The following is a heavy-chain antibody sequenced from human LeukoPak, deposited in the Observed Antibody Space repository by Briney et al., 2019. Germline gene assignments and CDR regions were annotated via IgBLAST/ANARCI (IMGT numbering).Heavy chain of an antibody. Sequence: GGSLRLSCAASGFTFSSYAMHWVRQAPGKGLEYVSAISSNGGSTYYANSVKGRFTISRDDSKNTLYLQMHSLRAEDTAVYYCARDQASDYYDTSGYYYGFFDYWGQGILVTVSS. CDR2: ISSNGGST. J-gene: IGHJ4*02. V-gene: IGHV3-64*01. CDR1: GFTFSSYA. CDR3: ARDQASDYYDTSGYYYGFFDY. D-gene: IGHD3-22*01.